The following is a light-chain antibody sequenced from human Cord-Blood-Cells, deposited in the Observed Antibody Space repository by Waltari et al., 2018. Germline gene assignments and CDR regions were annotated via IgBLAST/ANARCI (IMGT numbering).Light chain of an antibody. J-gene: IGLJ1*01. CDR3: CSYAGSYTYV. Sequence: QSALTQPRSVSGSPGQSLTLSCTGTSSDVGGYNSVSWYQQHPGKAPKLMIYDVSKRPSGVPDRFSGSKSGNTASLTISGLQAEDEADYYCCSYAGSYTYVFGTGTKVTVL. V-gene: IGLV2-11*01. CDR1: SSDVGGYNS. CDR2: DVS.